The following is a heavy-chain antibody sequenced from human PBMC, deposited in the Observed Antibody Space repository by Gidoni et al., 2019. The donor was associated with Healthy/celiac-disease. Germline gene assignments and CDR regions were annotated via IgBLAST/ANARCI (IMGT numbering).Heavy chain of an antibody. CDR2: ISGSGGST. Sequence: EVQLLESGGGLVQPGGSLRLSCAASGFTFRSYAMSWVRQAPGKGLEWVSAISGSGGSTYYADSVKGRFTISRDNSKNTLYLQMNSLRAEDTAVYYCAKDGSLSGSYPYNWFDPWGQGTLVTVSS. D-gene: IGHD1-26*01. V-gene: IGHV3-23*01. CDR3: AKDGSLSGSYPYNWFDP. J-gene: IGHJ5*02. CDR1: GFTFRSYA.